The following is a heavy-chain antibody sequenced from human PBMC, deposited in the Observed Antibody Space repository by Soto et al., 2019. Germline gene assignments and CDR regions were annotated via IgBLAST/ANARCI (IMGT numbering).Heavy chain of an antibody. J-gene: IGHJ6*03. CDR2: IYYSGST. V-gene: IGHV4-39*01. CDR1: GGCVRSWGDD. CDR3: ARNSDYSRALPPSIYSSYMDV. D-gene: IGHD5-12*01. Sequence: SWSIALSCTVCGGCVRSWGDDGGWIRQPPGKGLEWIGSIYYSGSTYYNPSLKSRVTISVDTSKNQFSLKLSSVTAADTAVYYCARNSDYSRALPPSIYSSYMDVWAKGPTVPVPS.